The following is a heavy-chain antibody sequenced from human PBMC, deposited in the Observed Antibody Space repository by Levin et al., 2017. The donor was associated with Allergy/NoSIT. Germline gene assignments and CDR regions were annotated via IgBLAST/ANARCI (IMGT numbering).Heavy chain of an antibody. CDR2: ISGGGGST. J-gene: IGHJ6*02. CDR1: GFTFSSYA. V-gene: IGHV3-23*01. D-gene: IGHD6-13*01. Sequence: SCAASGFTFSSYAMTWVRQAPGKGLEWVSGISGGGGSTYSADSVKGRFTISRDNSKNTLYLQMNSLRAEDTAVYYCAKASSSWIYYGMDVWGQGTTVTVSS. CDR3: AKASSSWIYYGMDV.